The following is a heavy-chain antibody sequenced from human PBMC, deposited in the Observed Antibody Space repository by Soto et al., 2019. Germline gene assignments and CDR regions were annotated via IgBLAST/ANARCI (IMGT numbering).Heavy chain of an antibody. CDR2: INPNSGGT. J-gene: IGHJ6*02. V-gene: IGHV1-2*04. CDR3: ARDRRISHYYYGMDV. Sequence: GASVKVSCKASGYTFTGYYMHWVRQAPGQGLEWMGWINPNSGGTNYAQKFQGWVTMTRDTSISTAYMELSRLRSDDTAVYYCARDRRISHYYYGMDVWGQGTTVTVSS. CDR1: GYTFTGYY.